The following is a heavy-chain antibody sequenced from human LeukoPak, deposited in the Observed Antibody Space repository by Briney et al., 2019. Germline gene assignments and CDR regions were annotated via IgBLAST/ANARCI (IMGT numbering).Heavy chain of an antibody. V-gene: IGHV4-34*01. CDR3: ARGQGIAAAGTYQLDY. CDR1: GGSFSGYY. Sequence: SETLSLTCAVYGGSFSGYYWSCIRQPPGKGLEWIGEINHSGSTNYNPSLKSRVTISVDTSKNQFPLKLSSVTAADTAVYYCARGQGIAAAGTYQLDYWGQGTLVTVSS. D-gene: IGHD6-13*01. CDR2: INHSGST. J-gene: IGHJ4*02.